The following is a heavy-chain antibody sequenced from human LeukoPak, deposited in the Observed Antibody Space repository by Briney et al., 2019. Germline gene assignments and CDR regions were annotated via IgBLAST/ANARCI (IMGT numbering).Heavy chain of an antibody. D-gene: IGHD3-3*01. V-gene: IGHV1-18*01. CDR2: ISAYNGNT. Sequence: ASVKVSCKASGYTFTSYDTSWVRQAPGQGLEWMGWISAYNGNTNYAQKLQGRVTMTTDTSTSTAYMELRSLRSDDTAVYSCARDGEWLAWGPNYYYYMDVWGKGTTVTVSS. J-gene: IGHJ6*03. CDR1: GYTFTSYD. CDR3: ARDGEWLAWGPNYYYYMDV.